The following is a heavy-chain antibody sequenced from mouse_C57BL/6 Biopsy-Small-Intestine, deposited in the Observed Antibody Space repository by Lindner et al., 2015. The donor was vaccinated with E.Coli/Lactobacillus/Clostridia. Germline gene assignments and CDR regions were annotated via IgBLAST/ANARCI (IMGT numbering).Heavy chain of an antibody. CDR3: ARSRAGSYYFDY. Sequence: VQLQESGPGLAEPSQTLSLTCSVTGYSITSDYWSWIRKFPGNKFEYMGYINYSGDTYYNPSFKSRISITRDTSKNQYYLQLNSVITEDTATYYCARSRAGSYYFDYWGQGTTLTVSS. V-gene: IGHV3-8*01. D-gene: IGHD3-1*01. CDR1: GYSITSDY. CDR2: INYSGDT. J-gene: IGHJ2*01.